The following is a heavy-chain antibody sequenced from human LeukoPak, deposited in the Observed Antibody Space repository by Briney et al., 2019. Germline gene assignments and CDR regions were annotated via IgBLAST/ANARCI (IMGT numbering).Heavy chain of an antibody. Sequence: PSETLSLTCAVYGGSFSGYYWSWIRQPPAKGLEWIGEINHSGSTNYNPSLKSRVTISVDTSKNQFSLKLSSVTAADTAVYYCARMHLVVPAAMRPFDYWGQGTLVTVSS. J-gene: IGHJ4*02. CDR1: GGSFSGYY. V-gene: IGHV4-34*01. CDR3: ARMHLVVPAAMRPFDY. D-gene: IGHD2-2*01. CDR2: INHSGST.